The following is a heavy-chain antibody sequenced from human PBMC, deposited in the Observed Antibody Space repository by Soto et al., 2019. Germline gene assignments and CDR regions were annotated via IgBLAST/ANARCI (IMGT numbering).Heavy chain of an antibody. Sequence: EVQLVETGGGLIQPGGSLRLSCAASGFTVSSNYMSWVRQAPGKGLEWVSVIYSGGSTYYADSVKGRFTISRDNSKNTLYLQMNSLRAEDTAVYYCARALANPTLPHSSGWLGPRGRWNYFDYWGQGTLVTVSS. CDR1: GFTVSSNY. J-gene: IGHJ4*02. D-gene: IGHD6-19*01. CDR2: IYSGGST. CDR3: ARALANPTLPHSSGWLGPRGRWNYFDY. V-gene: IGHV3-53*02.